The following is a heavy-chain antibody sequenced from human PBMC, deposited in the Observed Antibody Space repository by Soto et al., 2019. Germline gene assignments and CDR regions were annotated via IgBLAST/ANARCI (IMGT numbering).Heavy chain of an antibody. CDR3: AHRQTASYFDY. Sequence: SGPTLVNPTQTLTLTCTFSGFSLSTSVVGVGWILQPPGKSLECLALIYWNDDKRYSPSLKSRLTITKDTSKNQVVLTMNKMDPVDTATYYSAHRQTASYFDYWAQGTLVTVSS. J-gene: IGHJ4*02. V-gene: IGHV2-5*01. CDR2: IYWNDDK. D-gene: IGHD6-25*01. CDR1: GFSLSTSVVG.